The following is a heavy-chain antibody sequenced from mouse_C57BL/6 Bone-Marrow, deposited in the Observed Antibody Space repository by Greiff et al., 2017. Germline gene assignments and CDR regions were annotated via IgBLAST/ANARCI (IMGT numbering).Heavy chain of an antibody. Sequence: VQLQQSGAELARPGASVKLSCKASGYTFTSYGISWVKQRTGQGLEWIGEIYPRSGNTYYNEKFKGKATLTADKSSSTAYKELRSLTSEDSAVYFCSRPLLEAWFAYWGQGTLVTVSA. V-gene: IGHV1-81*01. CDR2: IYPRSGNT. J-gene: IGHJ3*01. D-gene: IGHD2-10*01. CDR3: SRPLLEAWFAY. CDR1: GYTFTSYG.